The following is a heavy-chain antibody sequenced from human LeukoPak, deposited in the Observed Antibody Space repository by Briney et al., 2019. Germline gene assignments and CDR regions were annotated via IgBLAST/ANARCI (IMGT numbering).Heavy chain of an antibody. D-gene: IGHD1-20*01. J-gene: IGHJ4*02. CDR1: GFTFSDYY. Sequence: PGGSLRLSCAASGFTFSDYYMSWIRQALGKGLEWVSYISSSGSTIYYADSVKGRFTISRGNAKNSLYLQMNSLRAEDTAVYYCARDNWSDRGLDYWGQGTLVTVSS. CDR3: ARDNWSDRGLDY. CDR2: ISSSGSTI. V-gene: IGHV3-11*01.